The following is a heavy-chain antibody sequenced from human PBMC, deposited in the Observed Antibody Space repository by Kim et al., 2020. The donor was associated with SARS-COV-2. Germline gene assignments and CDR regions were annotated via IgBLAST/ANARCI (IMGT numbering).Heavy chain of an antibody. Sequence: GGSLRLSCAASGFTFSSYAMSWVRQAPGKGLEWVSAISGSGGSTYYADSVKGRFTISRDNSKNTLYLQMNSLRAEDTAVYYCAKVNGITFGGAGGSHSDYWGQGTLVTVSS. D-gene: IGHD3-16*01. CDR2: ISGSGGST. CDR3: AKVNGITFGGAGGSHSDY. V-gene: IGHV3-23*01. CDR1: GFTFSSYA. J-gene: IGHJ4*02.